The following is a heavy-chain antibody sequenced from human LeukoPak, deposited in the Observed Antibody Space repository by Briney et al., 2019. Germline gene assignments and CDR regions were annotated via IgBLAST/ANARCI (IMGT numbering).Heavy chain of an antibody. CDR3: ARGSSGWSYADY. D-gene: IGHD6-19*01. CDR1: GGSISTYY. V-gene: IGHV4-59*01. CDR2: IYYSGST. J-gene: IGHJ4*02. Sequence: PSETLSLTCPVSGGSISTYYWSWIRQPPGKGLEWIGYIYYSGSTNHNPSLKSRVTISIDASKTQFSLKLSSVTAADTAVYYCARGSSGWSYADYWGQGTLVTVSS.